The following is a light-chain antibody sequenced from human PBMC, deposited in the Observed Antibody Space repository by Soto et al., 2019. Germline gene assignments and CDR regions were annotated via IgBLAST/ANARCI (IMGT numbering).Light chain of an antibody. J-gene: IGKJ5*01. V-gene: IGKV1-39*01. Sequence: DIQVAQSPSSLSASVGDRVTITCRTSQAINRYLNWYQQTPGRAPKLLIYAASILHSGVPPRFSGSGVGTYFPRTISGLPPEDFTAYYWQQTYGPPITFGQGTRLDI. CDR2: AAS. CDR3: QQTYGPPIT. CDR1: QAINRY.